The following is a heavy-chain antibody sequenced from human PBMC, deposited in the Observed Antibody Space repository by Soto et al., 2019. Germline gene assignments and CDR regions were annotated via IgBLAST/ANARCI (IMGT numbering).Heavy chain of an antibody. V-gene: IGHV1-18*01. J-gene: IGHJ4*02. D-gene: IGHD3-3*01. CDR3: AREYLWGRSGYPDY. Sequence: QVQLVQSGAEVKKPGASVKVSCKASGYPFTSYGISWVRQAPGQGLEWMGWISAYNGNTNYAQKLQGRVTMTTDISTSPAYMELRSLSSVVTAVYYWAREYLWGRSGYPDYWGQGTLVTVSS. CDR2: ISAYNGNT. CDR1: GYPFTSYG.